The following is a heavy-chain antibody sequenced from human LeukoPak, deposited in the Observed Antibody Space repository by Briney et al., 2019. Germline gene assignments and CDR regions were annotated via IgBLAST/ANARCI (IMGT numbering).Heavy chain of an antibody. Sequence: PSETLSLTCAVSGGSFSGYYWSWIRQPPGKGLEWIGEINHSGSTNYNPSLKSRVTISVDTSKNQFSLNLTSVTAADTAVYYGARGDIAVAGTGGDYYYYYVMDVWGQGTTVTVSS. J-gene: IGHJ6*02. CDR2: INHSGST. D-gene: IGHD6-19*01. CDR1: GGSFSGYY. CDR3: ARGDIAVAGTGGDYYYYYVMDV. V-gene: IGHV4-34*01.